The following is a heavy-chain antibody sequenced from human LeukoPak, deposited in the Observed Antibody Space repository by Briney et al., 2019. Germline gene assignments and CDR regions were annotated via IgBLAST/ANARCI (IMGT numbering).Heavy chain of an antibody. Sequence: SGGSLRLSCAAYQFTLSNYWMHWVRQAPGKGLVWVSFINSDASSTAYADSVKGRFTISRDNAKNTLYLQMNSLRVEDTAVYYCARDMNVDTAMDIWGQGTLVTVSS. CDR1: QFTLSNYW. CDR2: INSDASST. V-gene: IGHV3-74*01. CDR3: ARDMNVDTAMDI. D-gene: IGHD5-18*01. J-gene: IGHJ3*02.